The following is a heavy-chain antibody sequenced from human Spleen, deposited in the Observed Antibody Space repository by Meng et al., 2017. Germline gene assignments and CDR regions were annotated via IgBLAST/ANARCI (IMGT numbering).Heavy chain of an antibody. CDR1: GFTFSDYY. CDR3: ARALVAHDYGDYGRFDP. CDR2: FYYSAST. V-gene: IGHV4-59*01. Sequence: ESLKISCAASGFTFSDYYMSWIRQAPGKGLEWIGYFYYSASTSYNPSLRSRVTISVDTSKNEFSLKLTSVTAADTAIYYCARALVAHDYGDYGRFDPWGQGILVTVSS. J-gene: IGHJ5*02. D-gene: IGHD4-17*01.